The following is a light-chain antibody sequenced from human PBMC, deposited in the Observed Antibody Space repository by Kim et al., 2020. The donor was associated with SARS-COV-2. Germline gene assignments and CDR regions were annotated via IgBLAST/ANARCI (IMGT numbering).Light chain of an antibody. CDR3: QQSNSSPFT. J-gene: IGKJ5*01. CDR2: GAS. Sequence: EIVLTQSPGTLSLSPGERATLSCRASQSVSSSYLAWYQQKPGQAPRLLIYGASSRATGIPDRFSGSGSGTDFTLTISRLEPEDFAVYYGQQSNSSPFTFGQGTRLEIK. V-gene: IGKV3-20*01. CDR1: QSVSSSY.